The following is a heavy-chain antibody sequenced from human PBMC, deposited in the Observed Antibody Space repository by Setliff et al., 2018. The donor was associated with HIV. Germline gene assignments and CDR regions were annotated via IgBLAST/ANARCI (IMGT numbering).Heavy chain of an antibody. CDR3: ARTSSWAESLFDY. J-gene: IGHJ4*02. CDR1: GFTFSDYA. Sequence: GGSLRLSCAASGFTFSDYAMTWVRQPPGKGLEWVSFISWDGTTTFYADSVKGRFTISRDNSKNTLYLQMNSLRAEDTAVYYCARTSSWAESLFDYWGQGTLVTVSS. D-gene: IGHD1-26*01. V-gene: IGHV3-23*03. CDR2: ISWDGTTT.